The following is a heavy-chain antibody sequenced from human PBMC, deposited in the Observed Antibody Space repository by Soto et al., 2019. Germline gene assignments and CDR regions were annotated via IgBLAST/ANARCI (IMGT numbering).Heavy chain of an antibody. CDR2: IWYDGSNK. Sequence: QVQLVESGGGVVQPGRSLRLSCAASGFTFSSYGMHWVRQAPGKGLEWVAVIWYDGSNKYYADSVKGRFTISRDNSKNTLDLQMNSLRAEDTAVYYCARGWFGDLAPHFDYWGQGTLVTVSS. D-gene: IGHD3-10*01. V-gene: IGHV3-33*01. CDR1: GFTFSSYG. J-gene: IGHJ4*02. CDR3: ARGWFGDLAPHFDY.